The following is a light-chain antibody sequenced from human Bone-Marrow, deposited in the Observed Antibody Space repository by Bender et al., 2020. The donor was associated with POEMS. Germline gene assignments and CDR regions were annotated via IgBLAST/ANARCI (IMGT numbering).Light chain of an antibody. CDR2: DVS. CDR3: CSSAGSTTLV. V-gene: IGLV2-23*02. CDR1: SSDVGSYNL. J-gene: IGLJ2*01. Sequence: QSALTQPASVSGSPGQSITISCTGTSSDVGSYNLVSWYQQHPGKAPKLMIYDVSKRPSGVSYRFSGSKSGNTASLTISGLQAEDEADYYCCSSAGSTTLVFGGGTKLTVL.